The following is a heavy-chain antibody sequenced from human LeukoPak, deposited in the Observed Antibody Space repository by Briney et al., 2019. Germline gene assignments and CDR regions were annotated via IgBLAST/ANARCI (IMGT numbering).Heavy chain of an antibody. CDR3: ARDSFLAGYCSGGSCSGTDY. D-gene: IGHD2-15*01. J-gene: IGHJ4*02. CDR1: GYTFTSYY. V-gene: IGHV1-46*01. Sequence: ASVKVSCTASGYTFTSYYMHWVRQAPGQGLEWMGIINPSGGSTSYAQKFQGRVTMTRDMSTSTVYMELSSLRSEDTAVYYCARDSFLAGYCSGGSCSGTDYWGQGTLVTVSS. CDR2: INPSGGST.